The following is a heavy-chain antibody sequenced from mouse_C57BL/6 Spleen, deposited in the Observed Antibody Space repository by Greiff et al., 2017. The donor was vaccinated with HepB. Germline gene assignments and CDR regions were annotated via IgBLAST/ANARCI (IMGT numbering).Heavy chain of an antibody. Sequence: QVQLQQPGAELVRPGSSVKLSCKASGYTFTSYWMHWVKQRPIQGLEWIGNIDPSDSETHYNQKFKDKATLTVDKSSSTAYMQLSSLTSEDSAVYYCARTICYDYDGGLYYFDYWGQGTTLTVSS. V-gene: IGHV1-52*01. J-gene: IGHJ2*01. CDR3: ARTICYDYDGGLYYFDY. D-gene: IGHD2-4*01. CDR2: IDPSDSET. CDR1: GYTFTSYW.